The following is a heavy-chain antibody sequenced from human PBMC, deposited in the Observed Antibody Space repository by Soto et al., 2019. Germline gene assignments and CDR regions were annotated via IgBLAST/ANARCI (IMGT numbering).Heavy chain of an antibody. V-gene: IGHV1-3*01. CDR2: INAGNGNT. D-gene: IGHD4-17*01. CDR3: ARDSPTAFDY. Sequence: ASVKVSCKASGGTFSDYAISWVRQAPGQGLEWMGWINAGNGNTKYSQKFQGRVTITRDTSASTAYMELSSLRSEDTAVYYCARDSPTAFDYWGQGTLVTVSS. J-gene: IGHJ4*02. CDR1: GGTFSDYA.